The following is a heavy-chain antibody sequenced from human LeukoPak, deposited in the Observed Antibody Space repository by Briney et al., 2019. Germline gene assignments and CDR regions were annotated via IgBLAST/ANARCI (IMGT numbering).Heavy chain of an antibody. CDR2: INPNSGGT. J-gene: IGHJ4*02. V-gene: IGHV1-2*02. CDR3: ARDLQSSSGYYYVVGY. Sequence: ASVKVSCKASGYTFTGYYMHWVRQAPGQGLEWMGWINPNSGGTNYAQKFQGRVTMTRDTSVSTAYMELSRLRSDDTAVYYCARDLQSSSGYYYVVGYWGQGTLVTVSS. CDR1: GYTFTGYY. D-gene: IGHD3-22*01.